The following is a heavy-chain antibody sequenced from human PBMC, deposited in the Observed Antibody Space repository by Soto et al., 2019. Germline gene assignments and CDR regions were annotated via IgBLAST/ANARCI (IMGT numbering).Heavy chain of an antibody. D-gene: IGHD6-19*01. J-gene: IGHJ4*02. CDR1: GNSVSSNTAA. CDR2: TYYRSNWRH. Sequence: SQTRSLTFAISGNSVSSNTAAWNWISASASRGLEWLGRTYYRSNWRHDYAVSVKSRITVNPDTSKNHFSLQLNSVTPDDTAVYYCARGVAGSGFALWGQGTLVTVSS. V-gene: IGHV6-1*01. CDR3: ARGVAGSGFAL.